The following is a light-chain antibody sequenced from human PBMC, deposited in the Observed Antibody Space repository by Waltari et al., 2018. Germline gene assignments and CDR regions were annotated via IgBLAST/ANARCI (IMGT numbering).Light chain of an antibody. CDR1: HSVSSY. CDR2: DAS. J-gene: IGKJ2*01. Sequence: EIVLTQSPATPSLFPGERATLSCRASHSVSSYLAGYQQKPGQAPRLLIYDASNRATGIPARFSGSGSGTDFTLTISSLEPEDFAVYYCQQRSNSYTFGQGTKLEIK. CDR3: QQRSNSYT. V-gene: IGKV3-11*01.